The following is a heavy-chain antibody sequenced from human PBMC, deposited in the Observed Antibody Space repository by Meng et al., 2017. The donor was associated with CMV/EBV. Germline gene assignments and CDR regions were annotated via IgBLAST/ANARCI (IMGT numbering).Heavy chain of an antibody. CDR2: INPSGGST. CDR1: GYTFTSYY. V-gene: IGHV1-46*01. Sequence: ASVKVSCKASGYTFTSYYMHWVRQAPGQGLEWMGIINPSGGSTSYAQKFQGRVTMTRDTSTSTVYMELSSLRSEDTAVYYCAGPLNLHRGAFDIWGQGTMVTVS. J-gene: IGHJ3*02. CDR3: AGPLNLHRGAFDI. D-gene: IGHD3-10*01.